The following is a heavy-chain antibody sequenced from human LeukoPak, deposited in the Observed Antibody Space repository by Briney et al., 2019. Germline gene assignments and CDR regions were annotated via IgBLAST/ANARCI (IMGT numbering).Heavy chain of an antibody. CDR2: INHSGST. Sequence: PSETLSLTCAVYGGSFSGYYWSWIRQPPGKGLEWIGEINHSGSTNYNPSLKSRVTISEDTSKNQFSLKLSSVTAADTAVYYCARGLSAIVYWGQGTLVTVSS. D-gene: IGHD2-15*01. CDR3: ARGLSAIVY. V-gene: IGHV4-34*01. J-gene: IGHJ4*02. CDR1: GGSFSGYY.